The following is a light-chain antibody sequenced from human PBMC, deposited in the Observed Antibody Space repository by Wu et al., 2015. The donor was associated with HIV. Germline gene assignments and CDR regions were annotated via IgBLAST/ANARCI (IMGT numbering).Light chain of an antibody. CDR3: QQYATSIT. CDR2: GAS. J-gene: IGKJ5*01. Sequence: EIVLTQSPGTLSLSPGERATLFCRASQNVNYNYLAWYQQKPGQAPRVLLYGASSRATGIPDRFSGSGSGTDFTLTISGLEPEDFAVYYCQQYATSITFGQGTRLEIK. CDR1: QNVNYNY. V-gene: IGKV3-20*01.